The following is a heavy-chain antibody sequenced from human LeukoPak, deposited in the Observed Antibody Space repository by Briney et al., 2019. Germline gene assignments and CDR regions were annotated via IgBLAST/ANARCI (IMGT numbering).Heavy chain of an antibody. V-gene: IGHV1-18*01. CDR2: ISAYNGNT. CDR1: GYTFTSYG. D-gene: IGHD6-6*01. CDR3: ARSPLMYSSPSFSFITTGDYFDY. Sequence: GASVKVSCKASGYTFTSYGISWVRQAPGQGLEWMGWISAYNGNTNYAQKLQGRVTMTTDTSTSTAYMELRSLRSDDTAVYYCARSPLMYSSPSFSFITTGDYFDYWGQGTLVTVSS. J-gene: IGHJ4*02.